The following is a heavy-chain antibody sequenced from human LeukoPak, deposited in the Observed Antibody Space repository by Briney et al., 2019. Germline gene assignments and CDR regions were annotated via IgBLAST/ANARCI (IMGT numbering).Heavy chain of an antibody. D-gene: IGHD3-16*01. V-gene: IGHV3-53*01. CDR1: GFTVSNSY. J-gene: IGHJ4*02. CDR2: IYNSGTT. Sequence: PGGSLRLSCAASGFTVSNSYMAWVRPAPGQGLEWVSFIYNSGTTSYTDSVKGRFTISRDNSKNTLYLQMNTLRDDDTALYYCARGGAPGGFDYWGQGTLVTVSS. CDR3: ARGGAPGGFDY.